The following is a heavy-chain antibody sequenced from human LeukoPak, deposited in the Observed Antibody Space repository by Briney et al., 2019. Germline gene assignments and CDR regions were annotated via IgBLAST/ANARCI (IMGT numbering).Heavy chain of an antibody. J-gene: IGHJ4*02. CDR1: GGSFSGYY. CDR2: INHSGST. D-gene: IGHD3-10*01. Sequence: SETLSLTCAVYGGSFSGYYWSWIRQPPGKGLEWIGEINHSGSTNYNPSLKSRVTISVDTSKNQFSLKLSSVTAADTAVYYCASISPPGFGELFADYWGQGTLVTVSS. V-gene: IGHV4-34*01. CDR3: ASISPPGFGELFADY.